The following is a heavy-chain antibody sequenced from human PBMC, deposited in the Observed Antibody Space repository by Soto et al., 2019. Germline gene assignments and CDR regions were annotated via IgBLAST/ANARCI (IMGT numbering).Heavy chain of an antibody. CDR2: ISGGGGGT. CDR1: GFTLSPYA. D-gene: IGHD3-10*01. J-gene: IGHJ5*02. CDR3: VFGGAATSKYTWFDP. Sequence: LRLSCAASGFTLSPYALSWVRQAPGKGPEWVSSISGGGGGTYYADSVKGRFTISRDNSKDTLYLQMNNLRVEDTAVYYCVFGGAATSKYTWFDPWGPGTLVTVSS. V-gene: IGHV3-23*01.